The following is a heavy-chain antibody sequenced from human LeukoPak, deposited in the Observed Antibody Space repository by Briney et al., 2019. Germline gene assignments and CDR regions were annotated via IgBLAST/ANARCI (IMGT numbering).Heavy chain of an antibody. CDR2: AIPIFATA. V-gene: IGHV1-69*06. Sequence: SVTVSCKASGRTFSSYSISWVRQAPGQGLEWIGGAIPIFATANYAQKFQGRVTITADKSTSTAYMELRSLRSEDTAVYYCARALLWLGELSNWCDPWGQGTLVTVSS. CDR3: ARALLWLGELSNWCDP. D-gene: IGHD3-10*01. J-gene: IGHJ5*02. CDR1: GRTFSSYS.